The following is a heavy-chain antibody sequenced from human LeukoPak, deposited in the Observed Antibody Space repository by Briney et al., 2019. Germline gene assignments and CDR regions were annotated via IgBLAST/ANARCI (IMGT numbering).Heavy chain of an antibody. CDR1: GYTFTGYY. CDR3: ARDTITVTTPYFDC. CDR2: IYSDSGGT. J-gene: IGHJ4*02. Sequence: GASVKVSCKASGYTFTGYYIDWVRQAPGQGLEWMGWIYSDSGGTNYAQKFQGRVTMTRDTSTSTAYMELSSLRSDDTAFYYCARDTITVTTPYFDCWGQGTLVTVPS. D-gene: IGHD4-17*01. V-gene: IGHV1-2*02.